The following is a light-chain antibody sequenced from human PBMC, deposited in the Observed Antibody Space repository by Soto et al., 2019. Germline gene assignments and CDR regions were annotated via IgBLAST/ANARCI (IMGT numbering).Light chain of an antibody. CDR1: SGNSTYA. Sequence: QLVLTQSPSASASLGASVKLTCTLSSGNSTYAIAWHQQQPEKGPRYLMKLNSDGRHSKGDGIPDRFSGTSSGAESYLTISSLQSEDEADYYWQIRGIVGDVVFGGGTKLTVL. V-gene: IGLV4-69*01. CDR2: LNSDGRH. J-gene: IGLJ2*01. CDR3: QIRGIVGDVV.